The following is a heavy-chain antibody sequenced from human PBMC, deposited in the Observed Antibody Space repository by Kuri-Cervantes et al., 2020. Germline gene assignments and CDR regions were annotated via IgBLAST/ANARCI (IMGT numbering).Heavy chain of an antibody. CDR3: ARLDYSKVPEH. CDR1: GASINSADYY. J-gene: IGHJ4*02. CDR2: VFYSGTT. D-gene: IGHD4-11*01. Sequence: SETLSLTCTVSGASINSADYYWSWIRQPPGKELEWIGSVFYSGTTYYTPSLKSRVTISIRTPKNQFSLRLSSVTAGDTAIYYCARLDYSKVPEHWGQGTLVTVSS. V-gene: IGHV4-39*01.